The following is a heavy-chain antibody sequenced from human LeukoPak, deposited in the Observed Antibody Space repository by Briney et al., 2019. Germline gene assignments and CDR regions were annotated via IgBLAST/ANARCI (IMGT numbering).Heavy chain of an antibody. V-gene: IGHV3-48*04. Sequence: GGSLRLSCAASGFTFSSYSMNWVRQAPGKGLEWVSYISSSSSTIYYADSVKGRFTISRDNAKNSLYLQMNSLRAEDTAVYYCAGPFWSGPTYWGQGTLVTVSS. J-gene: IGHJ4*02. CDR1: GFTFSSYS. D-gene: IGHD3-3*01. CDR3: AGPFWSGPTY. CDR2: ISSSSSTI.